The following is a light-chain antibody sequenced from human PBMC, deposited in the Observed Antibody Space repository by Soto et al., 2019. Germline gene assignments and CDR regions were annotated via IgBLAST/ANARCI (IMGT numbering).Light chain of an antibody. CDR2: AAS. J-gene: IGKJ2*01. V-gene: IGKV1-39*01. Sequence: DIQMTQSPSSLSASVGDRLTITCRASQSISNFLNWYQQKPGKAPQLLIYAASSLQRGVPSRFSGSGSGTDFTLTISSLQPEDFATYYCQQSDSMPYTFGQGTKLEIK. CDR1: QSISNF. CDR3: QQSDSMPYT.